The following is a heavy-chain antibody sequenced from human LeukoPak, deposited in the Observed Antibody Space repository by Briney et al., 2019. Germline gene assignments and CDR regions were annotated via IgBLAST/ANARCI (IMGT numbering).Heavy chain of an antibody. CDR1: GGSISSYY. CDR2: IYFSGNT. D-gene: IGHD1-26*01. Sequence: SETLSLTCTVSGGSISSYYWSWIRQPPGKGLEWVGYIYFSGNTRYNPSLQSRVIMSVDTSKNQVSLNLSSVAAADTAVYYCVRGGAATWYFDLWGRGTLVTVSS. CDR3: VRGGAATWYFDL. J-gene: IGHJ2*01. V-gene: IGHV4-59*08.